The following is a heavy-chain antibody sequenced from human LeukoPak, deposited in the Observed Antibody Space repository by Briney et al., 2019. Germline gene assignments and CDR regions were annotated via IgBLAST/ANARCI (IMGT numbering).Heavy chain of an antibody. D-gene: IGHD3-22*01. CDR2: IYTSGST. V-gene: IGHV4-61*02. Sequence: PSETLSLTCTVSGGSISSGSYYWSWIRQPAGKGLEWIGRIYTSGSTNYNPSLKSRVTISVDTSKNQFSLKLSSVTAADTAVYYCARTYYDSSGYLVYFDYWGQGTLVTVSS. CDR3: ARTYYDSSGYLVYFDY. J-gene: IGHJ4*02. CDR1: GGSISSGSYY.